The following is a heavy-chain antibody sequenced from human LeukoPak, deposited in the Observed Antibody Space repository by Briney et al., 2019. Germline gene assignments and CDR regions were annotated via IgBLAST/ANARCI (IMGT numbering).Heavy chain of an antibody. V-gene: IGHV1-8*02. CDR2: MNPNSGNT. CDR3: AREKGVSSSWYVTARSHYGMDV. Sequence: GSSVKVSCKASGGTFSSYAISWVRQAPGQGLEWMGWMNPNSGNTGYAQKFQGRVTMTRNTSISTAYMELSSLRSEDTAVYYCAREKGVSSSWYVTARSHYGMDVWGQGTTVTVSS. CDR1: GGTFSSYA. J-gene: IGHJ6*02. D-gene: IGHD6-13*01.